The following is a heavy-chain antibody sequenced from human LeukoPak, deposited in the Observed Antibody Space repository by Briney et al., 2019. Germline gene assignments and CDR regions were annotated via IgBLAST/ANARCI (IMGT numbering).Heavy chain of an antibody. CDR1: GGSFSGYY. D-gene: IGHD3-10*01. Sequence: SETLSLTCAVYGGSFSGYYWSWTRQPPGKGLEWIGEINHSGSTNYNPSLKSRVTISVDTSKNQFSLKLSSVTAADTAVYYCARGQWEATDYYARRYYFDYWGQGTLVTVSS. CDR2: INHSGST. V-gene: IGHV4-34*01. J-gene: IGHJ4*02. CDR3: ARGQWEATDYYARRYYFDY.